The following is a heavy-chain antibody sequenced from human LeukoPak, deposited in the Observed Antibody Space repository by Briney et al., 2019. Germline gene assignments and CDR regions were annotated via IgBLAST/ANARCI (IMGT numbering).Heavy chain of an antibody. D-gene: IGHD2-15*01. J-gene: IGHJ4*02. CDR1: GYSFTSYG. V-gene: IGHV1-18*01. CDR3: ARVGAYCSGGSCYLDY. Sequence: SVTVSCKASGYSFTSYGISWVRQAPAQGLEWVGWINVYNCDTNNAHKPQERVTMTTDTSTSPASMEPRSLRSDDTAVYYCARVGAYCSGGSCYLDYWGQGTLVTVSS. CDR2: INVYNCDT.